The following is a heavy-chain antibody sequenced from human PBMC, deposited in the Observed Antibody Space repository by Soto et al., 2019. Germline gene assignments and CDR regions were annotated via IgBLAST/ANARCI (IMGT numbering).Heavy chain of an antibody. J-gene: IGHJ6*02. CDR1: GGTFSKDA. CDR3: TRVLGYTFEPGKTRYYAMDV. CDR2: LIPVFGSP. D-gene: IGHD5-18*01. Sequence: QVQLVQSGAEVKKPGSSVTVSCKTSGGTFSKDAINWARQAPGQGLEWMGLLIPVFGSPIYAQKFQGRIRITADESTRPAFMDLSSLRSEDTAVYYCTRVLGYTFEPGKTRYYAMDVWGQGTTVSVSS. V-gene: IGHV1-69*01.